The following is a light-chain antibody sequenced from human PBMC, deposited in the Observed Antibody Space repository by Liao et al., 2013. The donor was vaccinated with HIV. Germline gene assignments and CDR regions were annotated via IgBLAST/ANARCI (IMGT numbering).Light chain of an antibody. CDR3: QSADSSGTCPV. J-gene: IGLJ3*02. CDR2: KDS. Sequence: SYELTQPPSVSVAPGKTANISCGGNDIGTNSVHWYQQKPGQAPVLLIYKDSERPSGIPERFSGSSSGTTVTLTISGVQAEDEADYYCQSADSSGTCPVFGGGTKLTVL. V-gene: IGLV3-25*03. CDR1: DIGTNS.